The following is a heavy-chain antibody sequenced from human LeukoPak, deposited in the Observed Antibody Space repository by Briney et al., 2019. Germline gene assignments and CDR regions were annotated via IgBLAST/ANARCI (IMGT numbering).Heavy chain of an antibody. CDR3: ARGYGYYYGLVV. V-gene: IGHV3-33*01. J-gene: IGHJ6*02. Sequence: PGGSLRLSWAAAGFTFSSYGMHWVRQAAGKGLEWVAVIWYDGSNNYYADSVKGRFTISRDNSKNTLYLKMTSQRAEDTAVYYCARGYGYYYGLVVWGQGTTVTVSS. CDR1: GFTFSSYG. CDR2: IWYDGSNN. D-gene: IGHD3-16*01.